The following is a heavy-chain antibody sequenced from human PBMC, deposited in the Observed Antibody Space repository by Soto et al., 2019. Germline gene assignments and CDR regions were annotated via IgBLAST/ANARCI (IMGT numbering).Heavy chain of an antibody. CDR1: GFTFSNAW. Sequence: GGSLXLSCAASGFTFSNAWINWVRQAPGKGLEWVGRIKSKGHGGTTDFAAPVRGRFAISRDDSRNLVYMQMNSLNTEDTAVYYCTTDSYTSVIVVRFDYWGHGTLVTVSS. D-gene: IGHD3-22*01. CDR2: IKSKGHGGTT. CDR3: TTDSYTSVIVVRFDY. J-gene: IGHJ4*01. V-gene: IGHV3-15*07.